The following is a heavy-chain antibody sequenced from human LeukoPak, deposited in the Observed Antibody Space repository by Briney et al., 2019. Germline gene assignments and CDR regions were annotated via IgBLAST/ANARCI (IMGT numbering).Heavy chain of an antibody. J-gene: IGHJ3*02. D-gene: IGHD3-16*01. CDR1: GFTFSSYW. Sequence: GGSLRLSCAASGFTFSSYWMSWVRQASGKGLEWVANITPEGSQKYYLDSVKGRFTISRDNAKNLMFLQMNNLRADGTAVYYCARDPEGGAFDMWGQGTMVTVSS. CDR2: ITPEGSQK. V-gene: IGHV3-7*01. CDR3: ARDPEGGAFDM.